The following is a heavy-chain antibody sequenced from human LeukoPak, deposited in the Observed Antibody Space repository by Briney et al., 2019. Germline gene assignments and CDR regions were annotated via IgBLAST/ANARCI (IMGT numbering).Heavy chain of an antibody. D-gene: IGHD6-13*01. CDR1: GYSFTTYW. V-gene: IGHV5-51*01. J-gene: IGHJ3*02. CDR3: ARQRQHAFDI. CDR2: IYPADSDI. Sequence: GESLKISCKGSGYSFTTYWIGWVRQMPGRGLEWMGIIYPADSDIRYSPSFQGQVTISADKSISTAYLQWSSLKASDTAMYYCARQRQHAFDIWGQGTIVTVSS.